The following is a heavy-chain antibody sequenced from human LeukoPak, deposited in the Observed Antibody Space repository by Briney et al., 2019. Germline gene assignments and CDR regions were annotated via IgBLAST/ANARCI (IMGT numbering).Heavy chain of an antibody. CDR2: INPNSGGT. Sequence: ASLKVSCKASGYTFTGYYMYWVRQAPGQRLGWMGWINPNSGGTNYAQKFQGRVTMTRDTSISTAYMELSRLRSDDTAVYYCATPSGYSSSWYWFDPWGQGTLVTVSS. J-gene: IGHJ5*02. CDR3: ATPSGYSSSWYWFDP. V-gene: IGHV1-2*02. D-gene: IGHD6-13*01. CDR1: GYTFTGYY.